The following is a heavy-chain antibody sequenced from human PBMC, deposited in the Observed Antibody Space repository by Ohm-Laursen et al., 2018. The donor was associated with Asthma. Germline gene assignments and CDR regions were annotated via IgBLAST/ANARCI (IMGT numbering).Heavy chain of an antibody. CDR1: GYTFSRYS. D-gene: IGHD2-15*01. V-gene: IGHV3-23*01. CDR3: AKRSSVYYYGMDV. Sequence: SLRLSCSASGYTFSRYSIHWIRQAPGKGLEWVSAISGSGGSTYYADSVKGRFTISRDNSKNTLYLQMNSLRAEDTAVYYCAKRSSVYYYGMDVWGQGTAVTVSS. CDR2: ISGSGGST. J-gene: IGHJ6*02.